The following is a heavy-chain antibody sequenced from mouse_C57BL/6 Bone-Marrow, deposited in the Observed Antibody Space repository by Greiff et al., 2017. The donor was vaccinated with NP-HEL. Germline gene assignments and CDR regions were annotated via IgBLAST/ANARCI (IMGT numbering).Heavy chain of an antibody. D-gene: IGHD1-1*01. J-gene: IGHJ1*03. CDR3: ARGGSTVVATHWYFDV. CDR2: IDPNSGGT. V-gene: IGHV1-72*01. Sequence: QVQLQQSGAELVKPGASVKLSCKASGYTFTSYWMHWVKQRPGRGLEWIGRIDPNSGGTKYNEKFKSKATLTVDKPSSTAYMQLSSLTSEDSAVYYCARGGSTVVATHWYFDVWGTGTTVTVSS. CDR1: GYTFTSYW.